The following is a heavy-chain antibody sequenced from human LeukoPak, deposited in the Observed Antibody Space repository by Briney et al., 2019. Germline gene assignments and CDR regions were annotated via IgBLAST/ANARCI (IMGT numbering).Heavy chain of an antibody. Sequence: SETLSLTCTVSGGSFSSGGYYWSWIRQHPGKGLEWIGFIYYSGSTYYNPSLKSRVTISVDTSKNQFSLKLSSVTAADTAVYYCARQGLGSWYVYAYWGQGTLVTVSS. D-gene: IGHD6-13*01. CDR2: IYYSGST. CDR1: GGSFSSGGYY. V-gene: IGHV4-39*01. CDR3: ARQGLGSWYVYAY. J-gene: IGHJ4*02.